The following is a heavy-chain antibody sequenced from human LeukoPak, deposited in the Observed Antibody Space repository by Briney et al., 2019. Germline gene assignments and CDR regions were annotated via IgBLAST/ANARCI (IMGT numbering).Heavy chain of an antibody. CDR2: MNPNSGNT. CDR3: ARGPSAVDSYYYYMDV. D-gene: IGHD4-23*01. J-gene: IGHJ6*03. V-gene: IGHV1-8*01. Sequence: PSASVKVSCKASGYTFTSYDINWVRQATGQGLEWMGWMNPNSGNTGYAQKFQGRVTMTRNTSISTAYMELSSLRSEDTAVYYCARGPSAVDSYYYYMDVWGKGTTVTVSS. CDR1: GYTFTSYD.